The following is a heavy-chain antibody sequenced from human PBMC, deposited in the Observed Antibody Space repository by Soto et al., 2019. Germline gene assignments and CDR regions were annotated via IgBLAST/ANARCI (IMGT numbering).Heavy chain of an antibody. CDR2: IVPIVDTS. CDR3: VRVVASPVYPDN. J-gene: IGHJ4*02. Sequence: QVQLVQSGAEVRQPASSVKVSCKTSGGTFSSYAISWVRQSPGQGLEWMGGIVPIVDTSTYTHKFHGRVTINAYESTSTVYMELISLRSDDKAVYYCVRVVASPVYPDNWGQGTLVTVSS. V-gene: IGHV1-69*12. D-gene: IGHD2-15*01. CDR1: GGTFSSYA.